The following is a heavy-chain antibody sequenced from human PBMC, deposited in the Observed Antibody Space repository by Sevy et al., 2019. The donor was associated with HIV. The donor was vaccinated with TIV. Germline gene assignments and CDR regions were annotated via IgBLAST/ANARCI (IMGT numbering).Heavy chain of an antibody. V-gene: IGHV5-51*01. CDR3: ARRFYDCTGYPQYFFDH. CDR1: GYRFTSYW. J-gene: IGHJ4*02. D-gene: IGHD3-22*01. Sequence: GESLKISCRASGYRFTSYWIAWVRQVPGKGLEWMRIIYPDHSDVRYSPSLQGQVTISVDKSISTAYLQWRSLEASDTAMYFCARRFYDCTGYPQYFFDHWGQGTLVTVSS. CDR2: IYPDHSDV.